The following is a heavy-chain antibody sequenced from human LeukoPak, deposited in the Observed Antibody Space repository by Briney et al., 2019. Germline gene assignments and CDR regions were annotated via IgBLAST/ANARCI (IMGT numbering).Heavy chain of an antibody. CDR2: IHDTGST. Sequence: PSETLSLTCAVSGGSISGYYWSWIRQPPGKGLEWLVYIHDTGSTNYNPSLKSRVAISLDTSENQFSLKLSSVTAADTAVYYCARHATTVIRGVFTYPFDYWGQGTLVTVSS. D-gene: IGHD3-10*01. CDR3: ARHATTVIRGVFTYPFDY. V-gene: IGHV4-59*08. CDR1: GGSISGYY. J-gene: IGHJ4*02.